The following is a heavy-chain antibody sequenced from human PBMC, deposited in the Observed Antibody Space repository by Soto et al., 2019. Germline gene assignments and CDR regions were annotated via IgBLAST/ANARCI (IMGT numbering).Heavy chain of an antibody. D-gene: IGHD4-17*01. V-gene: IGHV1-3*01. CDR3: ARLETGRGVTSQNGFDP. CDR1: GYTFTSYA. J-gene: IGHJ5*02. CDR2: INAGNGYT. Sequence: QVQLVQSGAEVKKPGASVKVSCKASGYTFTSYAIHWVRQAPGQSLEWVGWINAGNGYTKYSQKFQGKVTITREHAASTAYMEVNSLGSEDTAGYYCARLETGRGVTSQNGFDPWGQGTLVTVSS.